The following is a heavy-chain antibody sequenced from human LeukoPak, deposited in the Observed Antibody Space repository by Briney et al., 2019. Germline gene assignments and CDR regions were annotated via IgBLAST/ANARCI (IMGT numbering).Heavy chain of an antibody. J-gene: IGHJ3*02. CDR1: GLTFSSYW. V-gene: IGHV3-74*01. D-gene: IGHD4-17*01. Sequence: GGSLRLSCAASGLTFSSYWMHWVRQAPGKGLVWVSRINSDGSSTSYADSVKGRFTISRDNAKNTVYLQMNSLRAEDTAVYYCARDRAIGDFDAFDIWGQGTMVTVSS. CDR2: INSDGSST. CDR3: ARDRAIGDFDAFDI.